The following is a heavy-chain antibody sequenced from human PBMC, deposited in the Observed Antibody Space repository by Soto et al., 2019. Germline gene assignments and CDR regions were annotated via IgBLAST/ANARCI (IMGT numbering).Heavy chain of an antibody. J-gene: IGHJ4*02. V-gene: IGHV3-74*01. D-gene: IGHD2-15*01. CDR3: VRDKDTYGHAVFDS. CDR2: IKSDGSST. Sequence: PGGSLRLSCAASGFSLSSRWMHWVRQFPGKGLMWVSRIKSDGSSTNYADSVKGRFSISRDNAKNTVYLQMNSLRAEDTALYYCVRDKDTYGHAVFDSWGKGTLVTVSS. CDR1: GFSLSSRW.